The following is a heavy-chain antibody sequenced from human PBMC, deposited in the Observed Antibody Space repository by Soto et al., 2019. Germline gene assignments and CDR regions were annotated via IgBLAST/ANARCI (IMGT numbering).Heavy chain of an antibody. CDR1: GFTISSHS. J-gene: IGHJ6*02. CDR2: IDSSGNSI. V-gene: IGHV3-48*02. D-gene: IGHD6-13*01. CDR3: ARLQLVDWFFINIDLYRMDV. Sequence: EVQLVESGGGLVQPGGSLRLSCSSSGFTISSHSMNWVRQAPGKGLEWVARIDSSGNSIYYADSVKGRFAVSRDNANSSLFLQMNSLRDEDTAVYYCARLQLVDWFFINIDLYRMDVWGQGTTVVVSS.